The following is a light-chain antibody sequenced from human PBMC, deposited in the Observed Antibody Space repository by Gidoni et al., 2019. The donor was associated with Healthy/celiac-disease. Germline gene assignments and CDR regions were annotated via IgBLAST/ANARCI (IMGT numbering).Light chain of an antibody. CDR3: QQYGSSPYT. J-gene: IGKJ2*01. Sequence: EIVLTQSPGTLSLSPGERATLSCRASQSGSSSYLAWYQQKPGQAPRLLIYGASSRATGIPDRFSGSGSGTDFTLTISRLEPEEFAVYYCQQYGSSPYTFGQGTKLEIK. CDR1: QSGSSSY. V-gene: IGKV3-20*01. CDR2: GAS.